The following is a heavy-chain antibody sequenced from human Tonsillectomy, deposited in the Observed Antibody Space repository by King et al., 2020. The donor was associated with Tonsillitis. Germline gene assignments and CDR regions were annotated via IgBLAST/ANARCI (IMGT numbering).Heavy chain of an antibody. CDR1: GCSISSTSYY. J-gene: IGHJ4*02. Sequence: LQLQESGPGLVKPSETLSLTCTVSGCSISSTSYYWGWIRQPPGKGLEWIGGIYSSGSTYYNPSLKSRVTMSVDTSKNQFSLKLRSVTAADTTVYYCASHYCGGDCYPIAAFFDYWGRGTLVTVSS. V-gene: IGHV4-39*01. D-gene: IGHD2-21*02. CDR3: ASHYCGGDCYPIAAFFDY. CDR2: IYSSGST.